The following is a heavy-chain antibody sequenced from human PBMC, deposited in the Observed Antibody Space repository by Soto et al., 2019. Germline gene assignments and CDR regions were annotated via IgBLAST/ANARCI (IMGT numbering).Heavy chain of an antibody. CDR1: GFTFSSYS. Sequence: GGSLRLSCAASGFTFSSYSMNWVRQAPGKGLEWVSYISSSSSTIYYADSVKGRFTISRDNAKNSLYLQMNSLRAEDTAVYYCASLLLGFGDPGYYYGMEVWGQGTTVTVSS. D-gene: IGHD3-10*01. CDR2: ISSSSSTI. CDR3: ASLLLGFGDPGYYYGMEV. J-gene: IGHJ6*01. V-gene: IGHV3-48*01.